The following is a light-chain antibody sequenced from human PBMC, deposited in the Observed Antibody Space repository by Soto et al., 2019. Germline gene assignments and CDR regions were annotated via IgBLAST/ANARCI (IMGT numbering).Light chain of an antibody. J-gene: IGKJ5*01. V-gene: IGKV1-5*01. CDR1: QRVSAF. CDR2: DVS. CDR3: QQYNSYSIT. Sequence: DIQMTQSPSSLSASVGDIVTITFRASQRVSAFLNWYQQKPGEAPKLLIFDVSVLESGVPSRFSGSGSGTEFTLTISSLQPDDFATYYCQQYNSYSITFGQGTRLEIK.